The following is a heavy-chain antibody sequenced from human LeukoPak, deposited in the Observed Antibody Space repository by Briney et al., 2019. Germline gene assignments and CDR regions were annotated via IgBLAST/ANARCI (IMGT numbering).Heavy chain of an antibody. J-gene: IGHJ6*03. Sequence: GGSLRLSCAASGFTFSSHWMSWVRQAPGKGLEWMANIKQDGSEKYYVDSVKGRFTISRDNAKNSLSLQMNSLRAEDTAVYYCARGILTDYYYYYYMDVWGKGTTVTVSS. CDR1: GFTFSSHW. CDR3: ARGILTDYYYYYYMDV. CDR2: IKQDGSEK. D-gene: IGHD3-16*01. V-gene: IGHV3-7*01.